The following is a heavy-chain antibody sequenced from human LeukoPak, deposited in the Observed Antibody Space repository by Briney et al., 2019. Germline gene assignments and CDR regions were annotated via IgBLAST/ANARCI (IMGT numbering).Heavy chain of an antibody. CDR1: GFTFSSYS. V-gene: IGHV3-21*01. Sequence: PGGSLRLSCAASGFTFSSYSMNWVRQAPGKGLEWVSSISSSSSYIYYADSVKGRFTISRDNAKNSLYLQMNSLRAEDTAVYYCARGRYGDYYFDYWGQGTLVTVPS. CDR2: ISSSSSYI. J-gene: IGHJ4*02. CDR3: ARGRYGDYYFDY. D-gene: IGHD4-17*01.